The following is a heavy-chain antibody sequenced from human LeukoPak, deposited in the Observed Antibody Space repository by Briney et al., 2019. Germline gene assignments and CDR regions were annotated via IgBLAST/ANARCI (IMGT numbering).Heavy chain of an antibody. Sequence: SETLSLTCTVSGGSISSYYWSWIRQPPGKGLEWIGYIYYSGSTNYNPSLKSRVTISEDTSKNQFSLKLSSVTAADTAVYYCARGYCSGGSCYFDYYYGMDVWGKGTTVTVSS. CDR2: IYYSGST. V-gene: IGHV4-59*01. CDR1: GGSISSYY. CDR3: ARGYCSGGSCYFDYYYGMDV. D-gene: IGHD2-15*01. J-gene: IGHJ6*04.